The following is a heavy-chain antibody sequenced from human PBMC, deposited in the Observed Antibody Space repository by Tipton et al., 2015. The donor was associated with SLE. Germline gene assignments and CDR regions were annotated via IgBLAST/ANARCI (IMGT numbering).Heavy chain of an antibody. CDR3: AGAWQGYCSGGTCYVLDY. D-gene: IGHD2-15*01. J-gene: IGHJ4*02. CDR2: VSNSETT. CDR1: GGSVSSYY. V-gene: IGHV4-59*02. Sequence: TLSLTCTVSGGSVSSYYWSWIRPAPGKGLEWIGYVSNSETTNYKPSLKSRVTISVDTSKKQFSLKLRSVTAADTAVYYCAGAWQGYCSGGTCYVLDYLGQGTLVTVSS.